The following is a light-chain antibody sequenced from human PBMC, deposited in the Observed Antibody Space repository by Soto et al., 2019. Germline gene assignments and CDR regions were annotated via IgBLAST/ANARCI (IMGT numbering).Light chain of an antibody. CDR1: QSVTSN. CDR2: GAS. V-gene: IGKV3-15*01. Sequence: EIVMTQSPATLSVSPGERATLSCWASQSVTSNLAWYQQKPGQAPRLLIYGASVRATGIPARFSGSGSGTEFTLTITSLQSEDFAIYYCQQYYNWPLGPRFTFGPGTKVDVK. CDR3: QQYYNWPLGPRFT. J-gene: IGKJ3*01.